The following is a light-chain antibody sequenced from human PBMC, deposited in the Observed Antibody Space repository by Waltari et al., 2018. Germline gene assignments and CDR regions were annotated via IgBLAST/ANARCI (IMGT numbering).Light chain of an antibody. CDR3: QQRSSWTPHT. V-gene: IGKV3-11*01. Sequence: ENVLTQSPATLSLSPGETATLSCRASQSVGTYLAWYQQKPGQAPRLLIYDASNRATGIPDRFRGSGSGTDFTLTISSLEPEDFALYYCQQRSSWTPHTFGQGARLEIK. CDR1: QSVGTY. CDR2: DAS. J-gene: IGKJ2*01.